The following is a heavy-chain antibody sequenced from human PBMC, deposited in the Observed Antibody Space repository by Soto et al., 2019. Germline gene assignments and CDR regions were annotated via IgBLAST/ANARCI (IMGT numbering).Heavy chain of an antibody. V-gene: IGHV3-30*18. Sequence: PGGSLRLSCGASGFTFSSYGMHWVRQSPGRGLEWVAVISYDGSNKYYADSVKGRFTISRDNSKNTLYLQMNSLRAEDTAVYYCAKMYDFWSGYYSAPDYWGQGTLVTVS. CDR1: GFTFSSYG. D-gene: IGHD3-3*01. CDR3: AKMYDFWSGYYSAPDY. J-gene: IGHJ4*02. CDR2: ISYDGSNK.